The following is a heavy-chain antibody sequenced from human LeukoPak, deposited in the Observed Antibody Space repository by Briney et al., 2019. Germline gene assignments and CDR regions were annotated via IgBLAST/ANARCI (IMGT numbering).Heavy chain of an antibody. Sequence: PSETLSLTCTVSGGSISSYYWSWIRQPPGKGLEWIGYIYYSGTTNYNPSLKSRVTISVDTSKNQFSLKLSSVTAPDTAVYYCARDRRGWPDYWGQGTLVTVSS. CDR3: ARDRRGWPDY. CDR1: GGSISSYY. CDR2: IYYSGTT. D-gene: IGHD3-10*01. V-gene: IGHV4-59*01. J-gene: IGHJ4*02.